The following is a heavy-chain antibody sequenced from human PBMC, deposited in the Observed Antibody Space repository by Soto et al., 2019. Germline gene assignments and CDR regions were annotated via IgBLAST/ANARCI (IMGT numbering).Heavy chain of an antibody. V-gene: IGHV3-21*01. CDR3: ARVGVVIHYAFDI. Sequence: EVQLVESGGGLVKPGGSLRLSCAASGFTFSSYSMNWVRQAPGKVLEWVSSISSSSSYIYYADSVKGRFTISRDNAKNSLYLQMNSLRAEDTAVYYCARVGVVIHYAFDIWGQGTMVTVSS. CDR2: ISSSSSYI. CDR1: GFTFSSYS. J-gene: IGHJ3*02. D-gene: IGHD3-3*01.